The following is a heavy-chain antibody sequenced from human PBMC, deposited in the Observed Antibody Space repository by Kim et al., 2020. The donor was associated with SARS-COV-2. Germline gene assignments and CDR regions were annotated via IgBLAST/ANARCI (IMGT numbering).Heavy chain of an antibody. D-gene: IGHD6-19*01. V-gene: IGHV3-23*01. Sequence: GGSLRLSCAASGFTFSRRAMSWVRQAPGKGLEWIASVNNGGNAYYADSVKGRFTVSRDITMDTLYLQMNRLTAEDTALYYCAKDHPSNGWPTFDSWGQGT. CDR3: AKDHPSNGWPTFDS. CDR1: GFTFSRRA. CDR2: VNNGGNA. J-gene: IGHJ4*02.